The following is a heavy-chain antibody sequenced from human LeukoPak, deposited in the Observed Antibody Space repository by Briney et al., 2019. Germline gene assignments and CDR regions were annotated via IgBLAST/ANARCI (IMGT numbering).Heavy chain of an antibody. CDR2: IPGSSSNM. V-gene: IGHV3-21*01. D-gene: IGHD3-10*01. J-gene: IGHJ3*02. CDR3: ARITMVRGVTIDAFDI. Sequence: GGSLRLSCAASGFTFRSYSMNWVRQTPGKGLEWFSSIPGSSSNMNYADSLKGRFTISRDNARNSLYLQMNSLRAEDTAVYYCARITMVRGVTIDAFDIWGQGTMVTVSS. CDR1: GFTFRSYS.